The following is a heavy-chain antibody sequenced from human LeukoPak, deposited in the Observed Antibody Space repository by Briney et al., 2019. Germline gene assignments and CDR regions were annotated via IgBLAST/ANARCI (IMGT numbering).Heavy chain of an antibody. Sequence: PGGSLRLSCAASGFTFSSYGMHWVRQAPGKGLEWVSAISGSGGSTYYADSVKGRFTISRDNSKNTRYLQMNSLRAEDTAVYYCAKDPKHTYDSSGYYFDYWGQGTLVTVSS. CDR2: ISGSGGST. CDR3: AKDPKHTYDSSGYYFDY. J-gene: IGHJ4*02. CDR1: GFTFSSYG. V-gene: IGHV3-23*01. D-gene: IGHD3-22*01.